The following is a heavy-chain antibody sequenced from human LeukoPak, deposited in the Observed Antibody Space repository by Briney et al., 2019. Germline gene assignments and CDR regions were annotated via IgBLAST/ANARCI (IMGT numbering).Heavy chain of an antibody. V-gene: IGHV1-18*04. J-gene: IGHJ4*02. CDR3: ARDPRLYSGYVVFDY. CDR1: GYTFTSYG. CDR2: ISAYNGNT. Sequence: GASVKVSCKASGYTFTSYGISWVRQAPGQGLEWMGWISAYNGNTNYAQKLQGRVTMTTDTSTSTAYMELRSLRSDDTAVYYCARDPRLYSGYVVFDYWGQGTLVTVSS. D-gene: IGHD5-12*01.